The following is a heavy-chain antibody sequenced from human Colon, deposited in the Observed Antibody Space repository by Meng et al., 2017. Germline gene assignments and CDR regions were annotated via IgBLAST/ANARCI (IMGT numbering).Heavy chain of an antibody. CDR2: ISHDGTNQ. CDR3: ARVPPGLRVAENFFDH. CDR1: GFTFSTCA. J-gene: IGHJ4*02. D-gene: IGHD6-19*01. V-gene: IGHV3-30*04. Sequence: GGSLRLSCAASGFTFSTCAMHWVRLAPGKGVEWVAGISHDGTNQFYADSVQGRFTISRDNSKNTLFLQMNSLRPEDTALYYCARVPPGLRVAENFFDHWGQGTVVTVSS.